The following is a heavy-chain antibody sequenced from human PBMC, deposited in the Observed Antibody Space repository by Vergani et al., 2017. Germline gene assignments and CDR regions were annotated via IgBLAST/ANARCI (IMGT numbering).Heavy chain of an antibody. CDR2: TYYRSKWYN. Sequence: QVQLQQSGPGLVKPSQTLSLTCAISGDSVSSNSAAWNWIRQSPSRVLEWLGRTYYRSKWYNDYAVSVKSRITINPDTSKNQFSLQLNSVTPEDTAVYYCAREVVVVPTAITYYYYYMDVWGKGTTVTVSS. J-gene: IGHJ6*03. D-gene: IGHD2-2*01. CDR3: AREVVVVPTAITYYYYYMDV. V-gene: IGHV6-1*01. CDR1: GDSVSSNSAA.